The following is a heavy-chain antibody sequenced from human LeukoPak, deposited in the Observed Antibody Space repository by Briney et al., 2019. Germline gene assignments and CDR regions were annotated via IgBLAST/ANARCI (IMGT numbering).Heavy chain of an antibody. CDR2: ISLASGSI. V-gene: IGHV3-9*03. Sequence: SLRLSCAASGFTFDDYAMHWVRQAPGNGLECVSGISLASGSIGYADSVKGRFTISRDNAKNSLYLQMDSLRAEDMALYYCAKASSRSFSSGYYGNAFDIWGQGTMVTVSS. D-gene: IGHD6-19*01. CDR3: AKASSRSFSSGYYGNAFDI. CDR1: GFTFDDYA. J-gene: IGHJ3*02.